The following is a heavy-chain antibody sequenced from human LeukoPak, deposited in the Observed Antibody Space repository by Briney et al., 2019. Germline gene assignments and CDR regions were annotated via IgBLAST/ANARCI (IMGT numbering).Heavy chain of an antibody. D-gene: IGHD3-3*01. J-gene: IGHJ6*02. CDR3: AGYYDFWSGSYYYYGMDV. CDR1: GGSISSYY. Sequence: KSSETLSLTCTVSGGSISSYYWSWIRQPAGKGLEWIGRIYTSGSTNYNPSLKSRVTMSVDTSKNQFSLKLSSVTAADTAVYYCAGYYDFWSGSYYYYGMDVWGQGTTVTVSS. CDR2: IYTSGST. V-gene: IGHV4-4*07.